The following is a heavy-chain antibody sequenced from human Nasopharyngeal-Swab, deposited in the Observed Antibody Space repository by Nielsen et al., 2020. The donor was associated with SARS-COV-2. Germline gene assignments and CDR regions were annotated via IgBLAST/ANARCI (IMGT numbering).Heavy chain of an antibody. CDR3: VGSSWYGDYYYYYGMDV. V-gene: IGHV4-39*07. D-gene: IGHD6-13*01. CDR2: IYYSGST. CDR1: GGSISSSSYY. Sequence: SETLSPTCTVSGGSISSSSYYWGGIRQPPGKGLEWIGSIYYSGSTYYNPSLKSRVTISVDTSKNQFSLKLSSVTAADTAVYYCVGSSWYGDYYYYYGMDVWGQGTTVTVSS. J-gene: IGHJ6*02.